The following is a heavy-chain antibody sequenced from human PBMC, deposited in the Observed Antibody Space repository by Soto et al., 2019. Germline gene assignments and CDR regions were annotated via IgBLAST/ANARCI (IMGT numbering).Heavy chain of an antibody. Sequence: SVKVSCKASGGTFSSYAISWVRQAPGQGLEWMGGIIPIFGTANYAQKFQGRVTITADESTSTAYMELSSLRSEDTAVYYCARDKPNYYYGMDVWGQGTTVTVSS. J-gene: IGHJ6*02. V-gene: IGHV1-69*13. CDR1: GGTFSSYA. CDR2: IIPIFGTA. CDR3: ARDKPNYYYGMDV.